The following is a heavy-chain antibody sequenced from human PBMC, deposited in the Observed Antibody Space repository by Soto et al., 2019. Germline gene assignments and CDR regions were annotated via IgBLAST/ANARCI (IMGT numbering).Heavy chain of an antibody. J-gene: IGHJ6*02. CDR2: ISAAGDP. CDR1: GFTFRNYD. V-gene: IGHV3-13*05. Sequence: EVQLVESGGGLVQPGGSLRLSCEASGFTFRNYDMHWVRQGTGKGLEWVSGISAAGDPDYADSVEGRFTISRENAQNSFFLQMNSLRVGDTAVYYCARTDREFYGLDVWGQGTTVSVSS. CDR3: ARTDREFYGLDV.